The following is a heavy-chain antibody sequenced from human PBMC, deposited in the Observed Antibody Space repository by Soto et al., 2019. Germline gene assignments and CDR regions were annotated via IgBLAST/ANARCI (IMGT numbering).Heavy chain of an antibody. Sequence: ASVKVSCKASGGTFSSYAISWVRQAPGQGLEWMGGIIPIFGTANYAQKFQGRVTITADESTSTAYMELSSLRSEDTAAYYCAGLDSSGYYYYFDYWGQGTLVTVSS. CDR3: AGLDSSGYYYYFDY. V-gene: IGHV1-69*13. J-gene: IGHJ4*02. CDR1: GGTFSSYA. CDR2: IIPIFGTA. D-gene: IGHD3-22*01.